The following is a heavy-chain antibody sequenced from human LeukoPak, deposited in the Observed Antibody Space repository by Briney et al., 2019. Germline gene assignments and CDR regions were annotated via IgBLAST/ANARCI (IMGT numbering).Heavy chain of an antibody. Sequence: SVTLSCTASGGTFSSYAISWVRQAPGQGLEWMGRIIPSFGITNYAQKFQGRVTITADKSTSTAYMELSSLRSEDTAVYYCARVTGTPPTSNNWFDPWGQGTLVTVSS. CDR1: GGTFSSYA. CDR3: ARVTGTPPTSNNWFDP. D-gene: IGHD1-1*01. J-gene: IGHJ5*02. V-gene: IGHV1-69*04. CDR2: IIPSFGIT.